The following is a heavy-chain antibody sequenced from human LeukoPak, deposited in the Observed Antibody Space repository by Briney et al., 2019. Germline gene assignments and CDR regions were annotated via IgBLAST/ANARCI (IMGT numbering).Heavy chain of an antibody. J-gene: IGHJ3*02. CDR1: GFTFSNYE. D-gene: IGHD3-10*01. Sequence: GGSLRLSCAASGFTFSNYEMNWVRQAPGKWLEWVSYITSGGDTIFYADSVRGRFAISRDNTKNSVYLQMNSLRAEDTAIYYCARYRADAGSYDALDIWGQGTMVTVSS. CDR2: ITSGGDTI. CDR3: ARYRADAGSYDALDI. V-gene: IGHV3-48*03.